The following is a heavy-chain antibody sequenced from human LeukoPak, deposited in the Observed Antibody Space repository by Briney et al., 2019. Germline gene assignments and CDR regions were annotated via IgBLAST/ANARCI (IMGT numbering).Heavy chain of an antibody. V-gene: IGHV1-18*01. Sequence: ASVKVSCKASGYTFTSYGISWVRQAPGQGLEWMGWISAYNGNTNYAQKLQGRVTMTTDTSTSTAYMELRSLRSEDTAVYYCARCRFVADFGVVITGYYYGMDVWGQGTTVTVSS. CDR3: ARCRFVADFGVVITGYYYGMDV. D-gene: IGHD3-3*01. CDR2: ISAYNGNT. CDR1: GYTFTSYG. J-gene: IGHJ6*02.